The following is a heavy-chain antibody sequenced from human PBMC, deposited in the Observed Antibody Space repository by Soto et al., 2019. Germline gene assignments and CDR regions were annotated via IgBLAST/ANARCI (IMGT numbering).Heavy chain of an antibody. Sequence: EVQLVESGGGLVQPGGSLRLSCAASGFTFSSYWMHWVRQAPGKGLVWVSRINSDGSSTSYADSVKGRFTISRDNAKKTRYLQMNSLRAEDTAVYYSAVAVAGPTAIGYWGQGTLVTVSS. D-gene: IGHD6-19*01. V-gene: IGHV3-74*01. CDR3: AVAVAGPTAIGY. CDR2: INSDGSST. CDR1: GFTFSSYW. J-gene: IGHJ4*02.